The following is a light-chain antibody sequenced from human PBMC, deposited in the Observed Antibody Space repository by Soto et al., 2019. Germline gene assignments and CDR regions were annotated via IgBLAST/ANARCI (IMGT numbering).Light chain of an antibody. J-gene: IGKJ1*01. CDR1: QSISSD. CDR2: AAS. V-gene: IGKV1-6*01. CDR3: LQDHDDSWT. Sequence: AIARITCRASQSISSDLSWYQQKPGKGPTLLIYAASNLQSGVPSRFRGSRSGTEFTLTVSSLQPEDFATYYCLQDHDDSWTFGKGTKVDIK.